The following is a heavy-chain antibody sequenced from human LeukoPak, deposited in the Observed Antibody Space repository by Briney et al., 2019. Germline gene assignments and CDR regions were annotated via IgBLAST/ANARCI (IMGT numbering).Heavy chain of an antibody. J-gene: IGHJ4*02. CDR2: IYSGGSA. CDR1: GFTVSSNY. D-gene: IGHD3-22*01. V-gene: IGHV3-53*01. Sequence: GGSLRLSCAASGFTVSSNYMSWVRQAPGKGLEWVSVIYSGGSAYYADSVKGRFTISRDNSKNTLYLQMNSLRAEDTAVYYCARAPGGYDSSGYPYFDYWGQGTLVTVSS. CDR3: ARAPGGYDSSGYPYFDY.